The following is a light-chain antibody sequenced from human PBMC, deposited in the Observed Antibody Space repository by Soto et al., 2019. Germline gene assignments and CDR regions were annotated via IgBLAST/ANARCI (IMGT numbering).Light chain of an antibody. Sequence: QSALTQPRSVSGSPGQSVTMSCTGTSSDVGDYDYVSWYQQHPGKAPKLMIYDVSKRPSGVPDRFSGSKSGNTASLTISGLQAEDEADYYCCSYAGSYTYVFGTETKLTVL. J-gene: IGLJ1*01. CDR1: SSDVGDYDY. CDR3: CSYAGSYTYV. V-gene: IGLV2-11*01. CDR2: DVS.